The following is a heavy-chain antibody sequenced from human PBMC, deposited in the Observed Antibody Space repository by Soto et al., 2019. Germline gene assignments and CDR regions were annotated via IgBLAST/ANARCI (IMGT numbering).Heavy chain of an antibody. D-gene: IGHD5-18*01. J-gene: IGHJ4*02. CDR3: ARENVLSYEDTAMVDYFDY. CDR1: GYTFNTYS. Sequence: QVQLVPSGAEVKKPGASVKVSCKASGYTFNTYSISWVRQAPGQGLEWMGWISGYNGDTHYAQKFQGRVTTTTNTSTSTAYMALRSLKSDVTAMYYCARENVLSYEDTAMVDYFDYWGQGALVTVSS. CDR2: ISGYNGDT. V-gene: IGHV1-18*01.